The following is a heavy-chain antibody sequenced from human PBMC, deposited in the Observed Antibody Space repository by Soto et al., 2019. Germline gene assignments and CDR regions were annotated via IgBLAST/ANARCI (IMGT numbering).Heavy chain of an antibody. CDR1: GFTFKMYW. V-gene: IGHV3-74*01. D-gene: IGHD6-13*01. J-gene: IGHJ4*02. Sequence: RGSLRLSCAGSGFTFKMYWMHWALQVPGKGPVWVARIYNDGTYADYADSVKGRFTISRDNAKDTLYLQMNDLRAEDSALYHCTRGPRATSAGTSAHWGQGTLVTVSS. CDR3: TRGPRATSAGTSAH. CDR2: IYNDGTYA.